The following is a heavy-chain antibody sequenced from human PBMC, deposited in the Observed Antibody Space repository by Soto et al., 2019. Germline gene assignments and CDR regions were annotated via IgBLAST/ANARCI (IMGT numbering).Heavy chain of an antibody. V-gene: IGHV3-23*01. CDR2: ISGSGGST. J-gene: IGHJ6*02. CDR3: ASCGGGSCYIYGMDV. Sequence: EVQLLESGGGLVQPGGSLRLSCAASGFTFSSYAMSWVRQAPGKGLEWVSAISGSGGSTYYADSVKGRFTISRDNSKNTLYLQMNSLRAEDTAVYYCASCGGGSCYIYGMDVWGQGTTVTVSS. D-gene: IGHD2-15*01. CDR1: GFTFSSYA.